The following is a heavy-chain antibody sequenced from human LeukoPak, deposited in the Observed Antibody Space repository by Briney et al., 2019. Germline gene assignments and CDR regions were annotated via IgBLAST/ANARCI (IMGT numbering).Heavy chain of an antibody. CDR2: ISYSGST. J-gene: IGHJ5*02. CDR3: ARFLWFGGPFDP. Sequence: SQTLSLTCTVSGGSVSSDSHYWNWIRQPPGKGLEWIGCISYSGSTNYKSSLKSRVTISADTSKNQFSLKVRSVTAADTAVYYCARFLWFGGPFDPWGQGTLVTVSS. CDR1: GGSVSSDSHY. D-gene: IGHD3-10*01. V-gene: IGHV4-61*01.